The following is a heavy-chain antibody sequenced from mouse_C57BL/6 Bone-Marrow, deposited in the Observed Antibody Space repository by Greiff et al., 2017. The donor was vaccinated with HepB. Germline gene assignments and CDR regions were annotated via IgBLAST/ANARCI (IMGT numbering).Heavy chain of an antibody. J-gene: IGHJ2*01. CDR3: ASITTEY. V-gene: IGHV5-17*01. CDR1: GFTFSDYG. D-gene: IGHD1-1*01. CDR2: ISSGSSTI. Sequence: EVKLMESGGGLVKPGGSLKLSCAASGFTFSDYGMHWVRQAPEKGLEWVAYISSGSSTIYYAETVKCRFTITRDNAKNTLFLQMTSLRSEDTAMYYCASITTEYWGQGTTRTVSS.